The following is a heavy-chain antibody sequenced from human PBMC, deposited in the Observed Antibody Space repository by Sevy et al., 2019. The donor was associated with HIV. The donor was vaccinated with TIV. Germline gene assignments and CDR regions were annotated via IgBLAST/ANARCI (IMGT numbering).Heavy chain of an antibody. CDR1: GFSFSHYA. Sequence: GGSLRLSCAVSGFSFSHYAFHWVRQAPGKGLEWVSLISYDGTHEYYADSVKGRFTISRDNSKNTLYLQMNSLRGNDTAVYYCARVAVSYCTNDCYHRFDYWGPGALVTVSS. V-gene: IGHV3-30-3*01. CDR3: ARVAVSYCTNDCYHRFDY. J-gene: IGHJ4*02. D-gene: IGHD2-8*01. CDR2: ISYDGTHE.